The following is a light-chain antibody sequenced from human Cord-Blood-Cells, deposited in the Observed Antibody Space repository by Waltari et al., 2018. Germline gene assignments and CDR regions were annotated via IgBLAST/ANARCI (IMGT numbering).Light chain of an antibody. V-gene: IGKV1-9*01. CDR1: QGISSY. CDR2: AAS. CDR3: QQLNSYPWT. J-gene: IGKJ1*01. Sequence: DIQLTQSPSFLSASVGDRVTITCRASQGISSYLAWYQQKPGKAPKLLIYAASTLQSGVPSRFSGRGSGTEFTLTISSLQPEDFATCYWQQLNSYPWTFGQGTKVEIK.